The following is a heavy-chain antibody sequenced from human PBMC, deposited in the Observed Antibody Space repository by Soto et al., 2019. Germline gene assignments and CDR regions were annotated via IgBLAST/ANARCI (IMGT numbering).Heavy chain of an antibody. V-gene: IGHV3-23*01. Sequence: EVQLLESGGGLVQPGGSLRLSCAASGFTFSSYAMSWVRQAPGKGLEWVSAISGSGGSTYYADSVKGRFTISRDNSKNTLYLQMNSRSAEDTAVYYCAGYSSSSTGAFDIWGQGTMVTVSS. J-gene: IGHJ3*02. CDR1: GFTFSSYA. CDR2: ISGSGGST. D-gene: IGHD6-13*01. CDR3: AGYSSSSTGAFDI.